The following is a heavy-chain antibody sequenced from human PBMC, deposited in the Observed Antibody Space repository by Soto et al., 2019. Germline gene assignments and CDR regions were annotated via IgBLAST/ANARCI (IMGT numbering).Heavy chain of an antibody. V-gene: IGHV5-51*01. CDR2: IYPGDSDT. D-gene: IGHD3-10*01. CDR1: GYSFTSYW. Sequence: GESLKISCKGSGYSFTSYWIGWVRQMPGKGLEWMGIIYPGDSDTRYSPSFQGQVTISADKSISTAYLQWSSLKASDTAMYYCATSGRYASRPRYYYYGMDVWGQGTTVTVSS. CDR3: ATSGRYASRPRYYYYGMDV. J-gene: IGHJ6*02.